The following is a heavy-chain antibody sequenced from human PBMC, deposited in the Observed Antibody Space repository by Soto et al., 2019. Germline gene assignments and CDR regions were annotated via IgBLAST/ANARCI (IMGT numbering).Heavy chain of an antibody. CDR3: AKDLISPLLYPGGMDV. J-gene: IGHJ6*02. CDR2: ISYDGSNK. Sequence: PGGSLRRSCAASGFTFSSYAMHWVRQAPGKGLEWVAVISYDGSNKYYADSVKGRFTISRDNSKNTLYLQMNSLRAEDTAVYYCAKDLISPLLYPGGMDVWGQGTTVTVSS. V-gene: IGHV3-30-3*01. CDR1: GFTFSSYA. D-gene: IGHD2-8*01.